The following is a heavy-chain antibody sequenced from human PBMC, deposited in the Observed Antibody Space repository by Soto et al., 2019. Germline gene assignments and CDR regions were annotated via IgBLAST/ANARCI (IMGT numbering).Heavy chain of an antibody. CDR1: GFTFRNYA. CDR2: ISYDGSNK. Sequence: GGSLRLSCAASGFTFRNYAVHWVRQAPGKGLEWVAIISYDGSNKYYTDSVKGRFTISRDNSKNTLYLQMNSLRSEDTAVYYCAREAEAFDIWGQGTMVTVSS. CDR3: AREAEAFDI. J-gene: IGHJ3*02. V-gene: IGHV3-30-3*01.